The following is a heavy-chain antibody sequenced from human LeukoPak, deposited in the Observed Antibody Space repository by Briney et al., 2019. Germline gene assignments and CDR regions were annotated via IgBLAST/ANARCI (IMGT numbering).Heavy chain of an antibody. Sequence: PGGSLRLSCAASGFTFSSYAMSWVRQAPGKGLEWVSAISGSGGSTYYADSVKGRFTISRDNSKNTLYLQMNSRRAEDMGVYYWAKGGAGLDYDFWSGYSYAFDIWGQGTMVTVSS. CDR3: AKGGAGLDYDFWSGYSYAFDI. D-gene: IGHD3-3*01. J-gene: IGHJ3*02. CDR2: ISGSGGST. CDR1: GFTFSSYA. V-gene: IGHV3-23*01.